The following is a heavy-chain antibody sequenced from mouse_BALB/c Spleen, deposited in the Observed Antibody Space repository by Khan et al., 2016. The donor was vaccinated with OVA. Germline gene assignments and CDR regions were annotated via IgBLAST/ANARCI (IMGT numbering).Heavy chain of an antibody. CDR1: GYSFTSYW. V-gene: IGHV1-5*01. CDR2: IYPGISDT. CDR3: TRFYDSYYCDY. Sequence: EVQLQQSGTVLARPGASVKMSCKASGYSFTSYWMHWVKQRPGQGLEWIGSIYPGISDTRYNQKFKGKAKLTAVTSASTAYMEFSSLTNEDSAVYYCTRFYDSYYCDYWGQGTTLTVSS. D-gene: IGHD2-3*01. J-gene: IGHJ2*01.